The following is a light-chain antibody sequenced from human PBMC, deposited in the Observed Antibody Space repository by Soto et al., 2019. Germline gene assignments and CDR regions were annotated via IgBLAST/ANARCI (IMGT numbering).Light chain of an antibody. V-gene: IGLV2-14*01. Sequence: QSVLTQPASVSGSPGQSITISCTGTSSDVGGYNYVSWYQQLPGKVPKLMIYEVSNRPSGVSNRFSGSKSGNTASLTISGLQAEDEADYYCSSYTSSSTQVFGTGTKGTVL. CDR2: EVS. CDR3: SSYTSSSTQV. J-gene: IGLJ1*01. CDR1: SSDVGGYNY.